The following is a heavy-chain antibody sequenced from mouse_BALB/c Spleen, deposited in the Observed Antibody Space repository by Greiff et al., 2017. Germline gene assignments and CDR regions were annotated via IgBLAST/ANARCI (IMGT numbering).Heavy chain of an antibody. CDR1: GDSITSGY. J-gene: IGHJ3*01. CDR3: ARGEYDYDGSWFAY. D-gene: IGHD2-4*01. Sequence: EVHLVESGPSLVKPSQTLSLTCSVTGDSITSGYWNWIRKFPGNKLEYMGYISYSGSTYYNPSLKSRISITRDTSKNQYYLQLNSVTTEDTATYYCARGEYDYDGSWFAYWGQGTLVTVSA. V-gene: IGHV3-8*02. CDR2: ISYSGST.